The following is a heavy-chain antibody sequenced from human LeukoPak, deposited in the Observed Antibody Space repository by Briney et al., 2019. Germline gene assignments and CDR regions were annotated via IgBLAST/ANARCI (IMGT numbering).Heavy chain of an antibody. D-gene: IGHD4-23*01. V-gene: IGHV3-23*01. J-gene: IGHJ4*02. CDR3: TREQDREAAATVVGDY. CDR2: ITGNGGTT. CDR1: GFTFDDYG. Sequence: GGSLRLSCAASGFTFDDYGMSWVRQAPGKGLEWVSGITGNGGTTYYADSVKGRFTISRDNSKNTVYLQMNSLRAEDTAVYYCTREQDREAAATVVGDYWGQGTLVTVSS.